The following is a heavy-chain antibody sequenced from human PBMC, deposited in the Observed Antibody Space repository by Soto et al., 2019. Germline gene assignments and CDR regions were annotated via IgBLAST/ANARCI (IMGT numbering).Heavy chain of an antibody. CDR3: ARLVVVAPVANV. Sequence: SETLSLTCTVSGGSVSYNSYYWGWIRQPPGKGLEWVGGIFYTGTTYYNPSLKDRLSISVDTSKNSFSLNLTSVTAADTAVYFCARLVVVAPVANVWGQGALVTVSS. CDR2: IFYTGTT. CDR1: GGSVSYNSYY. J-gene: IGHJ4*02. V-gene: IGHV4-39*01. D-gene: IGHD2-21*01.